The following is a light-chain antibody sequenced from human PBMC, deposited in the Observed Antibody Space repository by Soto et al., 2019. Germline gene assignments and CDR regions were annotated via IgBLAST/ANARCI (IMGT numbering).Light chain of an antibody. CDR2: DVS. CDR1: SSDVEGYNY. J-gene: IGLJ1*01. CDR3: SEFSGSYTFV. V-gene: IGLV2-11*01. Sequence: QSVLTQPRSVSGSPGQSVTISCTGTSSDVEGYNYVSWYQQHPGKAPKLMIYDVSKRPSGVPARFSGSKSGNTASPTISGFQADYEADYARSEFSGSYTFVFGTVSNVTVL.